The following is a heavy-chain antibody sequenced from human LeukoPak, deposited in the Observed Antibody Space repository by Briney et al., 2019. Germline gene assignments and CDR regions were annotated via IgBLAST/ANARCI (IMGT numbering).Heavy chain of an antibody. CDR1: GGSISSYY. J-gene: IGHJ5*02. V-gene: IGHV4-59*01. CDR3: ARGGYYGSGNDFRFDP. CDR2: IYYRGST. Sequence: SETLSLTCTASGGSISSYYWSWIRQPPGKGLEWSEYIYYRGSTNYKPYLTSGVTISVDRSRTKFSLKLRSVNAADTAVYYCARGGYYGSGNDFRFDPWGQGTLVTVSS. D-gene: IGHD3-10*01.